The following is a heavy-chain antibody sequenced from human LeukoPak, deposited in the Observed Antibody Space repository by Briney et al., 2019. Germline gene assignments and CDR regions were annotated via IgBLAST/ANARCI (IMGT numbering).Heavy chain of an antibody. CDR2: ISGSGGST. D-gene: IGHD5-12*01. J-gene: IGHJ4*02. CDR1: GFTFRSYA. Sequence: PGGSLRLSCAASGFTFRSYAMSSVRQAPGKGLEWVSTISGSGGSTYYAASVKGRFTISRDNSKNTLYLQMNSLKAEDTAVYYWTKQSHSGYDTWRSCFDYWGQGTLVTVSS. CDR3: TKQSHSGYDTWRSCFDY. V-gene: IGHV3-23*01.